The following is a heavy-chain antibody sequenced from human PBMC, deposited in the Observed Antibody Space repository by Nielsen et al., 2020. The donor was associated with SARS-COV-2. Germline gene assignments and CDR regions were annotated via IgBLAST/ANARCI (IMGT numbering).Heavy chain of an antibody. CDR3: TKGAQLGDY. CDR1: GFTISRYG. J-gene: IGHJ4*02. V-gene: IGHV3-30*18. D-gene: IGHD6-13*01. Sequence: GGSLRLSCEASGFTISRYGMHWVRQAPGKGLEWVTFISYDGSVQYYADSVKGRFTISTDISKNTLYLQMNSLRAEDTAVYYCTKGAQLGDYWGQGTLVTVS. CDR2: ISYDGSVQ.